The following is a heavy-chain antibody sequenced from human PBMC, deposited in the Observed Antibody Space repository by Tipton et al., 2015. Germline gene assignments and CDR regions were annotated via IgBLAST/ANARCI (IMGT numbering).Heavy chain of an antibody. CDR2: ISVYNGNT. V-gene: IGHV1-18*01. Sequence: QLVQSGAEVRKPGASVKVSCKASGYTFTGYYIHWVRQATGQGLEWMGWISVYNGNTNYAEQFQGRVTLTTDTSTSTAYMELRSLRSDDTAVYYCARWAAYFDLWGRGTLVTVSS. CDR3: ARWAAYFDL. CDR1: GYTFTGYY. D-gene: IGHD2-15*01. J-gene: IGHJ2*01.